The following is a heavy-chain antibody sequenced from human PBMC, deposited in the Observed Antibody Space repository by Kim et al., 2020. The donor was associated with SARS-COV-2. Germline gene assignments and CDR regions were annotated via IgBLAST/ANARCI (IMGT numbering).Heavy chain of an antibody. CDR3: ARTSDCSGGSCFDY. V-gene: IGHV4-59*01. D-gene: IGHD2-15*01. CDR1: GGSISSYY. Sequence: SETLSLTCTVSGGSISSYYWSWIRQPPGKGLEWIGYIYYSGSTNYNPSLKSRVTISVDTSKNQFSLKLSSVTAADTAVYYCARTSDCSGGSCFDYWGQGTLVTVSS. CDR2: IYYSGST. J-gene: IGHJ4*02.